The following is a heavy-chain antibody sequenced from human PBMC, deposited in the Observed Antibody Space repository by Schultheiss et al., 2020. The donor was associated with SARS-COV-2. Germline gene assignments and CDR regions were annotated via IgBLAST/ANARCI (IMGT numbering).Heavy chain of an antibody. CDR3: ARAPYCSGGSCYDEGGMDV. CDR1: GGSFSDYY. CDR2: INHSGST. D-gene: IGHD2-15*01. J-gene: IGHJ6*02. V-gene: IGHV4-34*01. Sequence: SETLSLTCAVYGGSFSDYYWSWIRQPPGKGLEWIGEINHSGSTNYNPSLKSRVTISLDTSKNQVSLKLNSMTAADTAVYYCARAPYCSGGSCYDEGGMDVWGQGTTVTVSS.